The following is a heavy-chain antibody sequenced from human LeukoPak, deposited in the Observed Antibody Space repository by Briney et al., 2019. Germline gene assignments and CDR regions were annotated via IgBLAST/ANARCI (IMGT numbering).Heavy chain of an antibody. CDR3: ARHTRPGHSGYENAFDI. J-gene: IGHJ3*02. CDR1: GDSISSSDYY. V-gene: IGHV4-39*01. D-gene: IGHD5-12*01. Sequence: SETLSLTCTVSGDSISSSDYYWDWIRQPPGKGLEWIGNVFDSGSTHYNPSLKSRVTISVDTSKNQFSLRLSSVAAADTAVYYCARHTRPGHSGYENAFDIWGQGTMVTVSS. CDR2: VFDSGST.